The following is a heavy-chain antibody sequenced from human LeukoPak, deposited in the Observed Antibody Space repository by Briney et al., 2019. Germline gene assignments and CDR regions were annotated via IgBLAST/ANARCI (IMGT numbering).Heavy chain of an antibody. CDR3: ARVTQQWPHYYFDY. CDR1: GGSISSGSYY. J-gene: IGHJ4*01. V-gene: IGHV4-39*07. D-gene: IGHD6-19*01. Sequence: SETLSLTCTVSGGSISSGSYYWGWIRQPPGKGLEWIGSIYSSDGSTYYNPSLKSRVTISVDMSKNQFSLKLSSVTAADTAVYYCARVTQQWPHYYFDYWGKGTLVTVSS. CDR2: IYSSDGST.